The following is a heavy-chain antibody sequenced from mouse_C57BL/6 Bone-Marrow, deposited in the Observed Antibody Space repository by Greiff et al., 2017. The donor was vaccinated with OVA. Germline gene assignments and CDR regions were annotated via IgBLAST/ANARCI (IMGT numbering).Heavy chain of an antibody. CDR3: ARQRPGGMDY. Sequence: EVKLVESGGDLVKPGGSLKLSCAASGFTFSSYGMSWVRQTPDKRLEWVATISSGGSYTYYPDSVKGRFTISRDNAKNTLYLQMSSLKSEDTAMYYCARQRPGGMDYWGQGTSVTVSS. J-gene: IGHJ4*01. CDR2: ISSGGSYT. V-gene: IGHV5-6*01. CDR1: GFTFSSYG.